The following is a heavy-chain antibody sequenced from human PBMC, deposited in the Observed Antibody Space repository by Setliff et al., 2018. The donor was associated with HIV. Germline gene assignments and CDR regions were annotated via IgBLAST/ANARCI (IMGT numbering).Heavy chain of an antibody. J-gene: IGHJ4*01. Sequence: SVKVSCKASGYTFTSYGISWVRQAPGQGLEWMGGIIPIFGTANYAQKFEGRVTITADKSTSTAYMEVNSLRFEDTAVYYCARVFYYSAGSYSLDYWGQETLVTVS. D-gene: IGHD3-10*01. V-gene: IGHV1-69*06. CDR2: IIPIFGTA. CDR1: GYTFTSYG. CDR3: ARVFYYSAGSYSLDY.